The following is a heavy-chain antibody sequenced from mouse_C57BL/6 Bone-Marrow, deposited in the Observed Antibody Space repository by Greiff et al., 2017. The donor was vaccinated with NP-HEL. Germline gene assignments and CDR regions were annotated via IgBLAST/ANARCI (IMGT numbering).Heavy chain of an antibody. D-gene: IGHD1-1*01. CDR2: IDPANGNT. CDR1: GFNITNTY. V-gene: IGHV14-3*01. J-gene: IGHJ1*03. Sequence: VHVKQSVAELVRPGASVKLSCTASGFNITNTYMHWVKQRPEQGLEWIGRIDPANGNTKYAPKFQGKATITADTSSNTAYLQLSSLTSEDTAIYYCAYYYGSRYWYFDVWGTGTTVTVSS. CDR3: AYYYGSRYWYFDV.